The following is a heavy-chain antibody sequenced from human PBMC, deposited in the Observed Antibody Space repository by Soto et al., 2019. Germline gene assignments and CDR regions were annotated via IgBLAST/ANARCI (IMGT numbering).Heavy chain of an antibody. Sequence: QVTLKEAGPVLVKPTETLTLTCTVSGFSLSNPRMGVAWIRQPPGKALEWLAHILSNDGKSYNTSLNSRLTISKDPSKSQVVLTMTNMDPVDTATYYCARIQLPASYFYYIDVWGKGTTVTVSS. CDR1: GFSLSNPRMG. V-gene: IGHV2-26*01. J-gene: IGHJ6*03. D-gene: IGHD2-2*01. CDR2: ILSNDGK. CDR3: ARIQLPASYFYYIDV.